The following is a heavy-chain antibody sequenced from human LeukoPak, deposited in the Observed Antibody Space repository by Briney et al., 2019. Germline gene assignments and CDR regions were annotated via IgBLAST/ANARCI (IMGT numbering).Heavy chain of an antibody. J-gene: IGHJ5*02. V-gene: IGHV3-21*01. D-gene: IGHD3-10*01. CDR2: VCSSSSYI. Sequence: GGSLRLSCAASGFTFNTYSSNWVRQAPGKGLEWVSSVCSSSSYIYYEDSVKGRFTINKDNAKNSLTPQHTALRAEDTAVYYCARGGVWFDPWGQGTLVTVSS. CDR1: GFTFNTYS. CDR3: ARGGVWFDP.